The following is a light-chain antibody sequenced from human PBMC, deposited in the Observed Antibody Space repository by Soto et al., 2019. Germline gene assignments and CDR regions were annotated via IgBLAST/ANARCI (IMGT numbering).Light chain of an antibody. CDR1: QSISGY. J-gene: IGKJ5*01. V-gene: IGKV1-39*01. Sequence: DIQMTQSPSSLSASVGDRVTITCRASQSISGYLNWYQKKSGQAPRLLMYAASTMQSGVPSRFSGSGYGTDFTLTITTLQPEDVGIYYCQQCHATPLTFGQGTRLEIK. CDR3: QQCHATPLT. CDR2: AAS.